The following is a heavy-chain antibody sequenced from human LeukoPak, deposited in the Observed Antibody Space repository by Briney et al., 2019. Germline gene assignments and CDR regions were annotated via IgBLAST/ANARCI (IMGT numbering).Heavy chain of an antibody. J-gene: IGHJ4*02. CDR3: ARQGRAGGYTYGYFDY. CDR2: IYPSDSDT. V-gene: IGHV5-51*01. CDR1: GNSFTNYW. Sequence: GESLKISCKGSGNSFTNYWIGWVRQMPGKGPEWMGLIYPSDSDTRYSPSFQGQVTISADKSITIAYLQWSSLKASDTAMYYCARQGRAGGYTYGYFDYWGQGTLVTVSS. D-gene: IGHD5-18*01.